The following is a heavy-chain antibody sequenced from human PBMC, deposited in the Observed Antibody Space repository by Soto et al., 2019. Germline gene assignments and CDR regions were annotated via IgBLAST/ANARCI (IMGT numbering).Heavy chain of an antibody. CDR1: GFPFTNYW. Sequence: GESLKISCAASGFPFTNYWMNWVRQTPGKGLMWVSRISPDGSDVGYADSVEGRFTVSRDNAKNTLYLQMHSLRAEDTAMYYCACWGHIVPVAPSDFDRWGQGTLVTVS. CDR2: ISPDGSDV. D-gene: IGHD2-8*02. V-gene: IGHV3-74*01. CDR3: ACWGHIVPVAPSDFDR. J-gene: IGHJ4*02.